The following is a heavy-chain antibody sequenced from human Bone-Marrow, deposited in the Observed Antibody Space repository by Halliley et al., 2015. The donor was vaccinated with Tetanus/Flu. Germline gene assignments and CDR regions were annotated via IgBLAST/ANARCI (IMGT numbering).Heavy chain of an antibody. V-gene: IGHV3-23*01. D-gene: IGHD4-17*01. J-gene: IGHJ4*02. CDR2: VGGNGGYT. CDR3: AKDLASTMVTTGLFDY. Sequence: SSVGGNGGYTFYADSVKGRFIISRVNSRTTVYLQMNSLRAEDTAVYFCAKDLASTMVTTGLFDYWGQGALVSVSS.